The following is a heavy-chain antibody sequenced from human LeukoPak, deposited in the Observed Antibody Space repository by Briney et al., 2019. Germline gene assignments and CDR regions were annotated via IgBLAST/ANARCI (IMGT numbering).Heavy chain of an antibody. CDR3: ARAPTKYCSSTSCRTPSYYMDV. Sequence: ASVKVSCKASGGTFSSYAISWVRQAPGQGLEWMGGIIPIFGTANYAQKFQGRVTITADESTSTAYMELSSLRSEDTAVYYCARAPTKYCSSTSCRTPSYYMDVWGEGTTVTVSS. J-gene: IGHJ6*03. CDR2: IIPIFGTA. V-gene: IGHV1-69*13. D-gene: IGHD2-2*01. CDR1: GGTFSSYA.